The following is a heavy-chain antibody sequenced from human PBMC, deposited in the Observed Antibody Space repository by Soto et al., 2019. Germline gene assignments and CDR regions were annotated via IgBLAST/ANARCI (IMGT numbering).Heavy chain of an antibody. CDR1: GFTVSSNY. J-gene: IGHJ4*02. CDR2: IYSGGST. Sequence: QPVGSLRLSCAASGFTVSSNYMSWVRQAPGKGLEWVSVIYSGGSTYYADSVKGRFTISRDNSKNALYLQMNSLRAEDTAVYYCARDRGHYDFWSGYVSRGQGTLVTVSS. D-gene: IGHD3-3*01. CDR3: ARDRGHYDFWSGYVS. V-gene: IGHV3-53*01.